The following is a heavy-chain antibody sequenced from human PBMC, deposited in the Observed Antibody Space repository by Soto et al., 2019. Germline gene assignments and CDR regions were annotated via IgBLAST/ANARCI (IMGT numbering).Heavy chain of an antibody. CDR3: ARSVEGHFDY. CDR2: ITSDTKTI. D-gene: IGHD6-19*01. CDR1: GFKFSIYS. V-gene: IGHV3-48*02. Sequence: VESGGALVQPGGSPRLSCVASGFKFSIYSMNWIRQAPGKGLEWSAYITSDTKTIKYADSVKGRFTISRDNAKNSVYLQMNSLSDEDTAVYYCARSVEGHFDYWGQGAVVTVSS. J-gene: IGHJ4*02.